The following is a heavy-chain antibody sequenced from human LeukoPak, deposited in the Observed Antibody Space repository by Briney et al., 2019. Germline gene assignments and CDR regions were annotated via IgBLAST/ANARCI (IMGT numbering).Heavy chain of an antibody. V-gene: IGHV4-39*01. J-gene: IGHJ6*03. CDR3: ARHEAMGEDYYYYYYMDV. CDR1: GGSISSSSYY. D-gene: IGHD5-18*01. CDR2: FYYSGST. Sequence: PSETLSLTCTVSGGSISSSSYYWGWIRQPPGKGLEWIGSFYYSGSTYYNPSLKSRFTISVDTSKNQFSLKLSSVTAADTAVYYCARHEAMGEDYYYYYYMDVWGKGTTVTISS.